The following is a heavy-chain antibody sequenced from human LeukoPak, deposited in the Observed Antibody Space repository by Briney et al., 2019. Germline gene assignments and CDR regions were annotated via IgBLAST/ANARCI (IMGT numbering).Heavy chain of an antibody. V-gene: IGHV3-21*06. Sequence: GGSLRLSCVASGFTLSSYSMNWVRQAPGKGLEWVSSLSSSTSFIYYADSVKGRFTISRDDAKNSLYLQMNSLRAEDTAVYYCARDRPSSGWLTDYWGQGTLVTVSS. CDR1: GFTLSSYS. J-gene: IGHJ4*02. D-gene: IGHD6-19*01. CDR3: ARDRPSSGWLTDY. CDR2: LSSSTSFI.